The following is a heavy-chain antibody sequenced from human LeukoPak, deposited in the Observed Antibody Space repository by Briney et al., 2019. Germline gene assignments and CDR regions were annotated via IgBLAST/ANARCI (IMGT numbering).Heavy chain of an antibody. V-gene: IGHV4-34*01. CDR1: GGSFSGYY. D-gene: IGHD3-10*01. J-gene: IGHJ4*02. CDR3: ARGVYYYGSGSQRKIYFDY. CDR2: INHSGST. Sequence: PSETLSLTCAVYGGSFSGYYWSWLRQPPGKGLEWIGEINHSGSTNYNPSLKSRVTISVDASKNQFSLKLSFVTAADTAVYYCARGVYYYGSGSQRKIYFDYWGQGTLVFVSS.